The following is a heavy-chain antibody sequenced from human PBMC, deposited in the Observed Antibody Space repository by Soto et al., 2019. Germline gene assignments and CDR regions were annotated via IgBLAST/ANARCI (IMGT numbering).Heavy chain of an antibody. CDR3: ARVGYSSSWYLEDYYYYGMDV. Sequence: SETLSLTCTVSGGSISSYYWSWIRQPPGNGLEWIGYIYYSGSTNYNPSLKSRVTISVDTSKNQFSLKLSSVTAADTAVYYCARVGYSSSWYLEDYYYYGMDVWGQGTTVTVSS. CDR2: IYYSGST. CDR1: GGSISSYY. J-gene: IGHJ6*02. V-gene: IGHV4-59*01. D-gene: IGHD6-13*01.